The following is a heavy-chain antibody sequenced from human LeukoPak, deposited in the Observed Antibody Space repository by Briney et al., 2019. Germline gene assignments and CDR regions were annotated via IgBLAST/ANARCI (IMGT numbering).Heavy chain of an antibody. CDR3: ARGYSSSPNLFDP. D-gene: IGHD6-13*01. J-gene: IGHJ5*02. Sequence: GGSLRLSCAASGFTFSSSWMSWVRQAPGKGLEWVANIKQDGSDKYYVDSVKGRFTISRDNTKNSPYLQMNSLRAEDTAVYYCARGYSSSPNLFDPWGQGTLVTVSS. CDR2: IKQDGSDK. CDR1: GFTFSSSW. V-gene: IGHV3-7*01.